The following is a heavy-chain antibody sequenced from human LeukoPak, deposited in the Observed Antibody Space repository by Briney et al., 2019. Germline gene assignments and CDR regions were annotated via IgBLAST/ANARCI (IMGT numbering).Heavy chain of an antibody. Sequence: PGGSLRLSCAASGFTFDDYAMHWVRQAPGKGLEWVSGISWNSGSIGYADSVKGRFTISRDNAKNSLYLQMNSLRAEDTALYYCAKDRQDSSSWYDYWGQGTLVTVSS. CDR2: ISWNSGSI. CDR1: GFTFDDYA. V-gene: IGHV3-9*01. CDR3: AKDRQDSSSWYDY. J-gene: IGHJ4*02. D-gene: IGHD6-13*01.